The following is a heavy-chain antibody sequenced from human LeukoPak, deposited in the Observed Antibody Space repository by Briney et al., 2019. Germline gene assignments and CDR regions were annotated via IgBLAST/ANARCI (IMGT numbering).Heavy chain of an antibody. V-gene: IGHV3-64D*06. CDR1: GFTFSSYA. CDR2: ISSNGGSR. CDR3: VVQGWVFRAPTQYYFDY. J-gene: IGHJ4*02. D-gene: IGHD1-1*01. Sequence: PGGSLRLSCSASGFTFSSYAMHWVRQAPGKGLEYVSAISSNGGSRYYADSVKGRFTISRDNSKNTLYLQMSSLRAEGTAVYYCVVQGWVFRAPTQYYFDYWGQGTLVTVSS.